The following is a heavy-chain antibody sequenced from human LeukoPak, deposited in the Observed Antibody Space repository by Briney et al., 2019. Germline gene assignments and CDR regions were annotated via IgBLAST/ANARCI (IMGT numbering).Heavy chain of an antibody. V-gene: IGHV3-23*01. CDR1: GFTFDDYA. Sequence: GGSLRLSCAASGFTFDDYAMHWVRHVPGKGLEWVSGISWNSGSTYYADSVKGRFTISRDNSKNTLYLQMNSLRAEDTAVYYCAKGLRYCGGDCYYSYFDYWGQGTLVTVSS. CDR2: ISWNSGST. CDR3: AKGLRYCGGDCYYSYFDY. D-gene: IGHD2-21*02. J-gene: IGHJ4*02.